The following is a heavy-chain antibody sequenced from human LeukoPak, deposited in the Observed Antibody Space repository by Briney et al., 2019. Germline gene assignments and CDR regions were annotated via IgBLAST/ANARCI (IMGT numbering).Heavy chain of an antibody. V-gene: IGHV3-66*02. CDR1: GSTVSSNY. Sequence: VGSLRLSCAASGSTVSSNYMSWVRQAPGKGLEWVSVIYSGGSTYYADSVKGRFTISRDNSKNTLYLQMNSLRAEDTAVYYCARDGSYLDAFDIWGQGTMVTVSS. J-gene: IGHJ3*02. CDR2: IYSGGST. CDR3: ARDGSYLDAFDI. D-gene: IGHD1-26*01.